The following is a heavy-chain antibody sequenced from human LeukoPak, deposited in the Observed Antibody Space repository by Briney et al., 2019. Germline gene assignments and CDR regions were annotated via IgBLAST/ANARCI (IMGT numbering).Heavy chain of an antibody. D-gene: IGHD2-21*02. Sequence: PGGSLRLSCVASGFTFCIYWVSWLRQSRGKGLEWVSGIRGKSSNRYYADSVEGRFTLSRDSSKNPLYLQMNSLRAEDTAVYYCAKTMVVTANPRAFDIWGQGTMVTVSS. V-gene: IGHV3-23*01. CDR1: GFTFCIYW. CDR3: AKTMVVTANPRAFDI. CDR2: IRGKSSNR. J-gene: IGHJ3*02.